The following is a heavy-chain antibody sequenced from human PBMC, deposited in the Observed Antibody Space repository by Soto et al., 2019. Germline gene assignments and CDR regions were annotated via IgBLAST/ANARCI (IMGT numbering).Heavy chain of an antibody. Sequence: EASVKVSCKASGYTFTSYCISWVRQAPGQGLEWMGWISAYNGNTDYAQKLQGRVTMTTNTSTSTAYMELSSLRSEDTAVYYCARAPQRMAIFGSVKRHYYMDVWGKGTTVTVSS. D-gene: IGHD3-3*01. V-gene: IGHV1-18*01. CDR3: ARAPQRMAIFGSVKRHYYMDV. CDR1: GYTFTSYC. J-gene: IGHJ6*03. CDR2: ISAYNGNT.